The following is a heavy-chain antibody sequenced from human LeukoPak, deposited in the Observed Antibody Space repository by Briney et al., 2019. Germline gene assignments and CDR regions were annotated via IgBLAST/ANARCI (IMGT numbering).Heavy chain of an antibody. Sequence: GASVKVSCKASGYTFTGYYMHWVRQAPGHGLEWMGWINPNSGGTNYAQKFQGRVTMTRDTSISTAYMELSRLRSDDTAVYYCARDLGYNWNDEDHWFDPWGQGTLVTVSS. CDR2: INPNSGGT. D-gene: IGHD1-1*01. CDR1: GYTFTGYY. CDR3: ARDLGYNWNDEDHWFDP. J-gene: IGHJ5*02. V-gene: IGHV1-2*02.